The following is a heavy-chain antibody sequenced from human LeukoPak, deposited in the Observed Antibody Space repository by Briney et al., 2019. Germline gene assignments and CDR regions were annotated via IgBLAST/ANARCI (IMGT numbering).Heavy chain of an antibody. CDR2: ISDYNGNT. D-gene: IGHD3-3*01. Sequence: GASVTVSCKASGYTFTSYGISWVRQAPGQGLEWMGWISDYNGNTNCAQKLQGRVTMTTDTSTRTAYMELRSLRSDDTAVYYCARDPCHYDFWSDYWGQGTLVTVSS. J-gene: IGHJ4*02. CDR3: ARDPCHYDFWSDY. CDR1: GYTFTSYG. V-gene: IGHV1-18*01.